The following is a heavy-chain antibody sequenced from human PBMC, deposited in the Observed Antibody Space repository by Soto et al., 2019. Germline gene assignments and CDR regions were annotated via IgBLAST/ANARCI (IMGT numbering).Heavy chain of an antibody. D-gene: IGHD3-9*01. Sequence: SETLSLTCTVSGGSISSSSYYWGWIRQPPGKGLEWIGSIYYSGSTYYNPSLKSRVTISVDTSKNQFSLKLSSVTAADTAVYYCASRVYDILTGYYDNWFDPWGQGTLVTVSS. CDR2: IYYSGST. CDR3: ASRVYDILTGYYDNWFDP. J-gene: IGHJ5*02. V-gene: IGHV4-39*01. CDR1: GGSISSSSYY.